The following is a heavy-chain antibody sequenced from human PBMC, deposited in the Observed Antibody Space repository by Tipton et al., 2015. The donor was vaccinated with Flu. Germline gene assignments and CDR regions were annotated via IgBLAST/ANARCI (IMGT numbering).Heavy chain of an antibody. J-gene: IGHJ4*02. CDR3: ARYIAAAGTSDS. D-gene: IGHD6-13*01. CDR1: GGSISSGGYY. Sequence: TLSLTCTVSGGSISSGGYYWSWIRQLPGEGLEWIGYIYHSGGTYYNPSLESLLTISVDTSKNQFSLKVSSVTAADTAVYYCARYIAAAGTSDSWGQGTLVTVAS. CDR2: IYHSGGT. V-gene: IGHV4-31*01.